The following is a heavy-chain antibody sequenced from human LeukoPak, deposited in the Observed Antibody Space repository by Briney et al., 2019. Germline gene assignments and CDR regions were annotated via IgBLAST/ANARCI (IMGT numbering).Heavy chain of an antibody. D-gene: IGHD3-22*01. V-gene: IGHV1-69*13. CDR1: GGTFSSYA. CDR3: ARGLARITMIVGDAFDI. J-gene: IGHJ3*02. CDR2: IIPIFGTA. Sequence: ASVKVSCKASGGTFSSYAISWVRQAPGQGLEWMGGIIPIFGTANYAQKFQGRVTITADESTSTAYMELSSLRSEDTAVYYCARGLARITMIVGDAFDIWGQGTMVTVSS.